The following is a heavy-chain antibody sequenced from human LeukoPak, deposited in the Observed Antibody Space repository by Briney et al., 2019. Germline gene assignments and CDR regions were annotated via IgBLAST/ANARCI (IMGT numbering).Heavy chain of an antibody. CDR3: ARHYRGIVGAHFDY. J-gene: IGHJ4*02. V-gene: IGHV4-61*08. Sequence: SETLSLTCTVSGGSISSGGYYWSWIRQHPGKGLEWIGYIYYSGSTNYNPSLKGRVTISVDTSKNQFSLKLSSVTAADTAVYYCARHYRGIVGAHFDYWGQGTLVTVSS. CDR1: GGSISSGGYY. D-gene: IGHD1-26*01. CDR2: IYYSGST.